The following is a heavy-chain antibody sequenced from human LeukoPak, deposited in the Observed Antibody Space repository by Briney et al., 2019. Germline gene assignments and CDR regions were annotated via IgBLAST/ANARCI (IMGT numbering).Heavy chain of an antibody. D-gene: IGHD5-24*01. CDR1: GYSFSDYW. V-gene: IGHV5-51*01. CDR2: IYPGDSDT. J-gene: IGHJ4*02. CDR3: ARRPAGHNYFFDF. Sequence: GESLKISCKGAGYSFSDYWIAWVRQMPGKGLEWMGIIYPGDSDTRYIPSFQGQVTISVDRSSSTAYLQWTSLKASDTAMYFCARRPAGHNYFFDFWGQGSLVTVSS.